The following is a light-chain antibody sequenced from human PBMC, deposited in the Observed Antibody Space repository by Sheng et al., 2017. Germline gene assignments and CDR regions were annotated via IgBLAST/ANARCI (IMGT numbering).Light chain of an antibody. CDR2: DVN. CDR3: SSYTTSSTLV. Sequence: QSALTQPASVSGSPGQSITISCTGTSSDVGGYNYVSWYQQHPGKAPELMIYDVNNRPSGVSRRFSGSKSGNTASLTISALQPEDEADYYCSSYTTSSTLVFGGGTKLTVL. CDR1: SSDVGGYNY. J-gene: IGLJ2*01. V-gene: IGLV2-14*03.